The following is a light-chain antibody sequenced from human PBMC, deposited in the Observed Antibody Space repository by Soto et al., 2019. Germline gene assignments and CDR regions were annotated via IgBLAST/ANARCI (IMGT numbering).Light chain of an antibody. J-gene: IGKJ1*01. Sequence: IQLTQSPSSLSASVGDRVTITCRASQDISSYLAWYQQKPGTAPKLLIYAAYTLQSGVPSRFSGSGSGTDFTLPISSLQPEDFATYYCQQFDRYPRTFGQGTKVEIK. CDR3: QQFDRYPRT. CDR2: AAY. V-gene: IGKV1-9*01. CDR1: QDISSY.